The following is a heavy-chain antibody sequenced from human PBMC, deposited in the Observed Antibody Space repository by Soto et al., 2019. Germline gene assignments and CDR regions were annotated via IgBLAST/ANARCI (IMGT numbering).Heavy chain of an antibody. J-gene: IGHJ4*02. Sequence: SETLSLTCAVYGGSFSGYYWSWIRQPPGKGLEWIGEINHSGSTNYNPSLKSRVTISVDTSKNQFSLKLSSVTAADTAVYYCARSYGASSEISYYFDYWGQGTLVTVSS. CDR3: ARSYGASSEISYYFDY. V-gene: IGHV4-34*01. CDR1: GGSFSGYY. CDR2: INHSGST. D-gene: IGHD3-10*01.